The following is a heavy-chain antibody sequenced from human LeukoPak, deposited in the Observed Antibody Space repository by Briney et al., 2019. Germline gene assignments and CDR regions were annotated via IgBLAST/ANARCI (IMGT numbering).Heavy chain of an antibody. CDR2: ITYRSTYI. D-gene: IGHD1/OR15-1a*01. CDR1: GFTFSTYG. CDR3: ARGGGNNYYYAMDV. J-gene: IGHJ6*02. Sequence: GGSLRLSCAASGFTFSTYGMHWVRQAPGKGLEWVSSITYRSTYIYYADSVKGRFTISRDSSKNTLYLQMNSLRVEDTAVYYCARGGGNNYYYAMDVWGQGTTVTVSS. V-gene: IGHV3-21*01.